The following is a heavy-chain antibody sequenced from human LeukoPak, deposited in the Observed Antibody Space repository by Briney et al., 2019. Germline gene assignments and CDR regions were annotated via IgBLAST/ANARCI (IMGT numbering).Heavy chain of an antibody. CDR2: IYSGGST. Sequence: GGSLRLSCAASGFTFSNFAMSWVRQAPGKGLEWVSVIYSGGSTYYADSVKGRFTISRDNSKNTLYLQMNSLRAEDTAVYYCARDDYYDSRAFDIWGQGTMVTVSS. V-gene: IGHV3-66*01. D-gene: IGHD3-22*01. J-gene: IGHJ3*02. CDR1: GFTFSNFA. CDR3: ARDDYYDSRAFDI.